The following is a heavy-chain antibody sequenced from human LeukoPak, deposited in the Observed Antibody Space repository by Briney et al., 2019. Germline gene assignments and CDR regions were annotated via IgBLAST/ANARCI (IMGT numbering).Heavy chain of an antibody. J-gene: IGHJ6*03. D-gene: IGHD3-10*01. V-gene: IGHV1-69*13. CDR2: IIPIFGTA. Sequence: SVKVSCKASGGTFSSYAISWVRQAPGQRLEWMGGIIPIFGTANYAQKFQGRVTITADESTSTAYMELSSLRSEDTAVYYCAKGVRGSVLSYYYYMDVWGKGTTVTISS. CDR3: AKGVRGSVLSYYYYMDV. CDR1: GGTFSSYA.